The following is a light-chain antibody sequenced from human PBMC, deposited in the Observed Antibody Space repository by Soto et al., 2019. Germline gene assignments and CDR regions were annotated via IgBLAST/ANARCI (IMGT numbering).Light chain of an antibody. CDR2: EVS. CDR3: SSYAGSNSYV. J-gene: IGLJ1*01. CDR1: SSNVGDHNY. V-gene: IGLV2-8*01. Sequence: QSALTQPPSASGSPGQSVTISCTGTSSNVGDHNYVSWYQHHPGKAPKLVTYEVSQRPSGVPDRFSGYKSGNTASLTVSGLQATDEADYYCSSYAGSNSYVFGTGTKLPVL.